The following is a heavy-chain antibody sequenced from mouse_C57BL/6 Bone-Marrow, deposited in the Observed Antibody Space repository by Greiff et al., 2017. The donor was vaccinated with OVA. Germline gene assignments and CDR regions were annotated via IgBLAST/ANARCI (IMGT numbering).Heavy chain of an antibody. CDR1: GFSFNTYA. CDR2: IRSKSNNYAT. Sequence: GGGLVQPKGSLKLSCAASGFSFNTYAMNWVRQAPGKGLEWVARIRSKSNNYATYYADSVKDRFTISRDDSESMLYLQMNNLKTEDTAMYYCVRQEDYGYAWFAYWGQGTLVTVSA. V-gene: IGHV10-1*01. D-gene: IGHD2-2*01. J-gene: IGHJ3*01. CDR3: VRQEDYGYAWFAY.